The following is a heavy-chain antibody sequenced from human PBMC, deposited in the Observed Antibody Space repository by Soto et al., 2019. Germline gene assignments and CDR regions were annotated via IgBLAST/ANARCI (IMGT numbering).Heavy chain of an antibody. D-gene: IGHD3-10*01. CDR3: AKDTLLWFGETHFDY. CDR2: ISGSGGST. J-gene: IGHJ4*02. V-gene: IGHV3-23*01. CDR1: GFTFSSYA. Sequence: PGGSLRLSCAASGFTFSSYAMSWVRQAPGKGLEWVSAISGSGGSTYYADSVKGRFTISRDNSKNTLYLQMNSLRAEDTAVYYCAKDTLLWFGETHFDYWCQGTLVTVSS.